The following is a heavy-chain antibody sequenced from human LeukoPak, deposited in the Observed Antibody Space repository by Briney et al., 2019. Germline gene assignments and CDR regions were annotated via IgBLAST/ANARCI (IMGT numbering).Heavy chain of an antibody. CDR1: GFTFSSYG. Sequence: GGSLRLSCAASGFTFSSYGMHWVRQAPGKGLEWVAAIWYDGSNKYYADSVKGRFTISRDNSKNTLYLQMNSLRAEDTAVYYCARGGVYNWFDPWGQGTLVTVSS. J-gene: IGHJ5*02. D-gene: IGHD3-16*01. V-gene: IGHV3-33*01. CDR3: ARGGVYNWFDP. CDR2: IWYDGSNK.